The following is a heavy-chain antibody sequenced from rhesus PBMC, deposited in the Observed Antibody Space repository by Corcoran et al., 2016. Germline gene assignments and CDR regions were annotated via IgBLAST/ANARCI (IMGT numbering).Heavy chain of an antibody. CDR3: ARSLRTSVYSGSWNDRWCDY. Sequence: QVHLQESGPGLVKPSETLSLTCAVSGGSFRSYWWSWIRQPPEKGLVWIGEINGNSGRTNYTPSLKSRVTISKDASKKQLSMKLSSGTAADTAVYDCARSLRTSVYSGSWNDRWCDYWGQGVLVTVSS. D-gene: IGHD6-25*01. CDR1: GGSFRSYW. V-gene: IGHV4-80*01. CDR2: INGNSGRT. J-gene: IGHJ4*01.